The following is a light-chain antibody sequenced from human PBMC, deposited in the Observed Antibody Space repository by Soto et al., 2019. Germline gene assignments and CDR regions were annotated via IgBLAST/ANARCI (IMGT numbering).Light chain of an antibody. J-gene: IGKJ5*01. CDR3: QQRSNWPRIT. CDR1: QSICLA. CDR2: DAS. V-gene: IGKV3-11*01. Sequence: EIVLTQSPATLSLSPGERATLSCRASQSICLAIAWYQHKPGQAPRLLIFDASQRATGIPARFRGSGSGTDFTLSISSLEPEDFAVYYCQQRSNWPRITFGQGTRLEIK.